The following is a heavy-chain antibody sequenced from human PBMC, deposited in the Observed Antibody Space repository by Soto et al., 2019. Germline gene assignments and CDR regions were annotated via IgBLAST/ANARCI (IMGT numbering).Heavy chain of an antibody. D-gene: IGHD2-2*01. V-gene: IGHV3-21*01. CDR1: GFTFSSYS. Sequence: PGGSLRLSCAASGFTFSSYSMNWVRQAPGKGLEWVSSISSSSSYIYYADSVKGRFTISRDNAKNSLYLQMNSLRAEDTAVYYCARDPYLEIGYYYYYYGMDVWGQGTTVTVSS. J-gene: IGHJ6*02. CDR2: ISSSSSYI. CDR3: ARDPYLEIGYYYYYYGMDV.